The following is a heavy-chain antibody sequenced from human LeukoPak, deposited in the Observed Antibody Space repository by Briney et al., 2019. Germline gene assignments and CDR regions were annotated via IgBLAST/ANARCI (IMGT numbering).Heavy chain of an antibody. V-gene: IGHV3-30*04. CDR2: ISYDGSNK. D-gene: IGHD3-22*01. J-gene: IGHJ5*02. CDR1: EFTFSSYA. Sequence: GGSLRLSCAASEFTFSSYAMHWVRQAPGKGLEWVAVISYDGSNKYYADSVKGRFTISRDNSKNTLYLQMNSLRAEDTAVYYCVSYYYDSSGYYSLDPWGQGTLVTVSS. CDR3: VSYYYDSSGYYSLDP.